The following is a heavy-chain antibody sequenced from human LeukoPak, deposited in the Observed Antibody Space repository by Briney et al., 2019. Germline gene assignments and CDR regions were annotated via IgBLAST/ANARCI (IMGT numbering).Heavy chain of an antibody. J-gene: IGHJ5*02. CDR3: SRGIVVVPAAKRHNWFDP. CDR1: GGSFSGYY. V-gene: IGHV4-34*01. D-gene: IGHD2-2*01. Sequence: NPSETLSLTCAVYGGSFSGYYWSWIRQPPGEGLEWIGEINHSGSTNYNPSLKSRVTMSVDTSKNQFSLKLSSVTAADTAVYYCSRGIVVVPAAKRHNWFDPWGQGTLVTVSS. CDR2: INHSGST.